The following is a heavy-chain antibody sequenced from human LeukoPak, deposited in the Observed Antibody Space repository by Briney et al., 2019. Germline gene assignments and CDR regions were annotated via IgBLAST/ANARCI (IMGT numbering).Heavy chain of an antibody. CDR1: GGSISSGDYY. J-gene: IGHJ4*02. D-gene: IGHD3-22*01. Sequence: PSETLSLTCTVSGGSISSGDYYWSWIRQPPGKGLEWIWYIYYSGSTYYNPSLKSRVTISVDTSKNQFSLKLSSVTAADTAVYYCARDYYDSSTGTSYFDYWGQGTLVTVSS. CDR3: ARDYYDSSTGTSYFDY. CDR2: IYYSGST. V-gene: IGHV4-30-4*01.